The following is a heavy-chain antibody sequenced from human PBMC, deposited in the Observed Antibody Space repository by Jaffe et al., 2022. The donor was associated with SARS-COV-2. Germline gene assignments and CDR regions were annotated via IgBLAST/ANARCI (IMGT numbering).Heavy chain of an antibody. CDR3: TNWGNTWGFDY. D-gene: IGHD7-27*01. Sequence: EVQLVESGGGLVQPGGSLRLSCAASGFTFSKSWMTWVRQAPGKGLEWVANIKEDGSDKYYVDSVEGRFTISRDNAKNSLYLQMSSLRAEDTAVYYCTNWGNTWGFDYWGQGTLVTVSS. J-gene: IGHJ4*02. CDR2: IKEDGSDK. V-gene: IGHV3-7*03. CDR1: GFTFSKSW.